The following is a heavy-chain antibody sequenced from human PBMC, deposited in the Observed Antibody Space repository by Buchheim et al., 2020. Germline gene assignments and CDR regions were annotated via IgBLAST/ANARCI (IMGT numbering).Heavy chain of an antibody. CDR2: LSSGSAST. V-gene: IGHV3-23*01. D-gene: IGHD3-3*01. J-gene: IGHJ4*02. Sequence: EVQLLESGGGLVQPGGSLRFSCAASGFIFSTYAMSWVRQAPGKGLEWISALSSGSASTYYADSVKGRFTITRDNSKNTLYLKMDSLRAEDTAVYYCAGRGWDGSEWDFDYWGQGAL. CDR1: GFIFSTYA. CDR3: AGRGWDGSEWDFDY.